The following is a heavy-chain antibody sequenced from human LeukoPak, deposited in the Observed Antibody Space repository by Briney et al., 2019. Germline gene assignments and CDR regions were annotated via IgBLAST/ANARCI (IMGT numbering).Heavy chain of an antibody. CDR1: GDSVSSNSAA. V-gene: IGHV6-1*01. D-gene: IGHD1-1*01. J-gene: IGHJ5*02. CDR2: TYYRSNWYN. Sequence: SQTLSLTFAISGDSVSSNSAAWNWLRQSPSRGLEWLGRTYYRSNWYNEYAVSVKSQLTINPDTSKNQFSLHLNSVTPEDTAVYYCAREQLGFDPWGQGTLVTVSS. CDR3: AREQLGFDP.